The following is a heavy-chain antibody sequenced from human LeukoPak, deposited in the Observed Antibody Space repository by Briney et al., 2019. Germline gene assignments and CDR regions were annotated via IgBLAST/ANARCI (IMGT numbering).Heavy chain of an antibody. CDR3: ARERGYSGYDPDAFDI. Sequence: GASVKVSCKASGGTFSSYAISWVRQVPGQGLEWMGGIIPIFGTANYAQKFQGRVTITADESTSTAYMELSSLRSEDTAVYYCARERGYSGYDPDAFDIWGQGTMVTVSS. CDR2: IIPIFGTA. CDR1: GGTFSSYA. V-gene: IGHV1-69*13. D-gene: IGHD5-12*01. J-gene: IGHJ3*02.